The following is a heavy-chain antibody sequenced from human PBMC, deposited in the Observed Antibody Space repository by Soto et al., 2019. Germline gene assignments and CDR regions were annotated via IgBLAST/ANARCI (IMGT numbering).Heavy chain of an antibody. D-gene: IGHD1-26*01. J-gene: IGHJ2*01. V-gene: IGHV3-9*01. CDR1: GFTFDNYA. CDR3: VKDLRERITWYFDL. Sequence: EVQLVESGGGLVQPGRSLRLSCQTFGFTFDNYAMHWVRQAPGKGLEWVSGISWNSGKIGYADSVKGRFTISRDNAKKSLHLEVTSLRAEDTAFYYCVKDLRERITWYFDLWGRGTLVTVSS. CDR2: ISWNSGKI.